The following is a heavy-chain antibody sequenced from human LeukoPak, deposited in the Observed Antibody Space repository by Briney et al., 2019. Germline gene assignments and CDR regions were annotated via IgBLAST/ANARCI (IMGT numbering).Heavy chain of an antibody. Sequence: GGSLRLSCAASGFTFSSYGMHWVRQAPGKGLEWVAVISYDGSNKYYADSVKGRFTISRDNSKNTLYLQMNSLRAEDTAVYYCAKDQVAPVGEGYYYYGMDVWGQGTTVTVSS. CDR3: AKDQVAPVGEGYYYYGMDV. J-gene: IGHJ6*02. CDR1: GFTFSSYG. CDR2: ISYDGSNK. V-gene: IGHV3-30*18. D-gene: IGHD3-16*01.